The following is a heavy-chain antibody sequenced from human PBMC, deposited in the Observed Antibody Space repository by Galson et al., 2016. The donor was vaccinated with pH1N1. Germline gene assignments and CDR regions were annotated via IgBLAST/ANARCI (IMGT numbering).Heavy chain of an antibody. V-gene: IGHV1-46*01. Sequence: SVKVSCKASGYTFTSYYFHWVRQAPGLGLQWMGVINPIGGMATYTQNFQDRLTMTVDASTSTVYMELTSLRSEDTAVYYCARDLGRLRDFWGQGTLVTVSS. CDR1: GYTFTSYY. J-gene: IGHJ4*02. D-gene: IGHD1-26*01. CDR3: ARDLGRLRDF. CDR2: INPIGGMA.